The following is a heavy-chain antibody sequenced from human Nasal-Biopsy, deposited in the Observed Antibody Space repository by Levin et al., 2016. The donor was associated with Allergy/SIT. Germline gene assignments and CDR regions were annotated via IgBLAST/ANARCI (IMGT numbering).Heavy chain of an antibody. D-gene: IGHD3-9*01. V-gene: IGHV3-15*05. J-gene: IGHJ4*02. Sequence: GESLKISCVGSGFTFSNAWMSWVRQAPGKGLEWVGRIKSKADGGTTEDAAPLRDRFTISRDDSKNTLYLQMGSLKTEDTAVYYCMTEKGDPLTGYFKRPDYWGQGTQVTVSS. CDR3: MTEKGDPLTGYFKRPDY. CDR1: GFTFSNAW. CDR2: IKSKADGGTT.